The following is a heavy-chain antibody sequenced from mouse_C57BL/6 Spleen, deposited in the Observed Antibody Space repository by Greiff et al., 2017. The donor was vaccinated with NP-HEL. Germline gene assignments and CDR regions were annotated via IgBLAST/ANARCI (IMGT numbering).Heavy chain of an antibody. CDR2: INPYNGGT. D-gene: IGHD2-5*01. CDR1: GYTFTDYY. V-gene: IGHV1-19*01. J-gene: IGHJ2*01. Sequence: EVQLQQSGPVLVKPGASVKMSCKASGYTFTDYYMNWVKQSHGKSLEWIGVINPYNGGTSYNQKFKGKATLTVAKSSSTAYIELNSLTSEDSAVYYCARSPDDSNYYFNYWGQGTTLTVSS. CDR3: ARSPDDSNYYFNY.